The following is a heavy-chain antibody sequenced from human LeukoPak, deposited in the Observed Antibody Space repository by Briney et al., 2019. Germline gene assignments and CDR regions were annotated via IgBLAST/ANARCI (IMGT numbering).Heavy chain of an antibody. CDR3: ARDRDGGYDSLYYYYYMDV. V-gene: IGHV3-7*01. D-gene: IGHD5-12*01. CDR2: IKQDGSEK. J-gene: IGHJ6*03. CDR1: GFTFSNYE. Sequence: PGGSLRLSCAASGFTFSNYEMNWVRQAPGRGLEWVANIKQDGSEKNYVDSVKGRFTISRDNAKNSLFLQMDGLTAEDTAVYYCARDRDGGYDSLYYYYYMDVWGKGTTVTVSS.